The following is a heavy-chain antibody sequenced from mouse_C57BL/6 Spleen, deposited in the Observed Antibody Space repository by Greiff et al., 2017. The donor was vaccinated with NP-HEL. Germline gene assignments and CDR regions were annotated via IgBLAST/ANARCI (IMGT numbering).Heavy chain of an antibody. Sequence: QVHVKQSGAELVRPGASVKLSCKASGYTFPDYYINWVKQRPGQGLEWIARIYPGSGNTYYNEKFKGRATLTGETTSSNAYMQLSSLPSEDSAVYFCASWLLRRAMDYWGQGTSVTVSS. CDR2: IYPGSGNT. CDR1: GYTFPDYY. CDR3: ASWLLRRAMDY. V-gene: IGHV1-76*01. D-gene: IGHD2-3*01. J-gene: IGHJ4*01.